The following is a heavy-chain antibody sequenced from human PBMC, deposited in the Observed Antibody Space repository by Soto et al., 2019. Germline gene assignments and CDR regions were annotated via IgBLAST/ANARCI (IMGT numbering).Heavy chain of an antibody. CDR1: GFTFSSYS. Sequence: GGSLRLSCAASGFTFSSYSMNWVRQAPGKGLEWVSSISSSSSYIYYGDSVKGRFTISRDNAKNSLYLQMNSLRAEDTAVYYCATDPQYYDFWSGYYAMGYYYYYMDVWGKGTTVTVSS. D-gene: IGHD3-3*01. CDR2: ISSSSSYI. CDR3: ATDPQYYDFWSGYYAMGYYYYYMDV. J-gene: IGHJ6*03. V-gene: IGHV3-21*01.